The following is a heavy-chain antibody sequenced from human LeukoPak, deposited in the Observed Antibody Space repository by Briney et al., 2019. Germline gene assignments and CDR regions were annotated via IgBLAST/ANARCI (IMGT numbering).Heavy chain of an antibody. J-gene: IGHJ6*04. V-gene: IGHV3-30*03. CDR2: ISYDGSNK. CDR3: ARDAADYYYGMDV. Sequence: GGSLRLSCAASGFTVSSNYMSWVRQAPGKGLEWVAVISYDGSNKYYADSVKGRFTISRDNSKNTLYLQMNSLRAEDTAVYYCARDAADYYYGMDVWGKGTTVTVSS. D-gene: IGHD6-25*01. CDR1: GFTVSSNY.